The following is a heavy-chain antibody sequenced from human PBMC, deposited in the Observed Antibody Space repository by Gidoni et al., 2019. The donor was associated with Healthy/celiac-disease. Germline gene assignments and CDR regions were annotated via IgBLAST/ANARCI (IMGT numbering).Heavy chain of an antibody. Sequence: QVQLVESGGGVVQPGRSLRLSCAASGFTFRSYGMHWVRQAPGKGLEWVAVIWYDGSNKYYADSVKGRFTISRDNSKNTLYLQMNSLRAEDTAVYYCAREGYDFWSGYSDYWGQGTLVTVSS. CDR1: GFTFRSYG. J-gene: IGHJ4*02. D-gene: IGHD3-3*01. CDR2: IWYDGSNK. CDR3: AREGYDFWSGYSDY. V-gene: IGHV3-33*01.